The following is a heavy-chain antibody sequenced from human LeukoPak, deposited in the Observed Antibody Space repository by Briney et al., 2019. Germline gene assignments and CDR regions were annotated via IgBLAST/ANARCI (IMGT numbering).Heavy chain of an antibody. J-gene: IGHJ6*03. CDR1: GFTFSSYS. CDR2: ISSSSSYI. CDR3: ARVGYYDYAWGSYRSMDV. D-gene: IGHD3-16*02. V-gene: IGHV3-21*01. Sequence: GGSLRLSCAASGFTFSSYSMNWVRQAPGKGLEWVSSISSSSSYIYYADSVKGRFTISRDNAKNSLYLQMNSLRAEDTAVYYCARVGYYDYAWGSYRSMDVWGKGTTVTVSS.